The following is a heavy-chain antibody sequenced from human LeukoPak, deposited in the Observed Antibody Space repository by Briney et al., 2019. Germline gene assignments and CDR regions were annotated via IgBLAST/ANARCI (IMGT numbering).Heavy chain of an antibody. CDR1: GLTFSSYS. CDR2: ISSSSSSI. Sequence: PGGSLRLSCAASGLTFSSYSMNWVRQAPGKGLEWVSSISSSSSSIYYADSVKGRFAISRDNAKNSLYLQMNSLRAEDTAVYYCARANPPGISFFDYWGQGTLVTVSS. D-gene: IGHD2-15*01. V-gene: IGHV3-21*01. CDR3: ARANPPGISFFDY. J-gene: IGHJ4*02.